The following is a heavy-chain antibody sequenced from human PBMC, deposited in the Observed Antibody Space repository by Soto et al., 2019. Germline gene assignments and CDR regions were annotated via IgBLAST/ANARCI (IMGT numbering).Heavy chain of an antibody. J-gene: IGHJ4*02. Sequence: ASVKVSCKASGYTFTSYDINWVRQATGQGLEWMGWMNPNSGNTGYAQKFQGRVTMTRNTSISTAYMELSSLRSEDTAVYYCARGLYGYSSSWYEFDYWGQGTLVTVS. CDR2: MNPNSGNT. D-gene: IGHD6-13*01. V-gene: IGHV1-8*01. CDR1: GYTFTSYD. CDR3: ARGLYGYSSSWYEFDY.